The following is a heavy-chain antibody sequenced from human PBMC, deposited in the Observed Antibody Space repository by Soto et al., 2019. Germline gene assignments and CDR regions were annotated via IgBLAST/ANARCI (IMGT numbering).Heavy chain of an antibody. CDR3: ARLLEGYCSSTSCYNWFDP. J-gene: IGHJ5*02. D-gene: IGHD2-2*01. CDR1: GYSFTSYW. V-gene: IGHV5-51*01. CDR2: IYPGDPDT. Sequence: PGESLKISCKGSGYSFTSYWIGWVRQMPGKGLEWMGIIYPGDPDTRYSPSFQGQVTISADKSISTAYLQWSSLKASDTAMYYCARLLEGYCSSTSCYNWFDPGGQGTLVTVSS.